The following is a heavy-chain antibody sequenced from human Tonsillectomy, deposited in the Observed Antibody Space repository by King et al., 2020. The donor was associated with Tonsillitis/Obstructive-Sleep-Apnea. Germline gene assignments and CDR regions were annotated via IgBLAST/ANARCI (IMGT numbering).Heavy chain of an antibody. D-gene: IGHD3-10*01. Sequence: VQLQQWGAGLLKPSETLSLTCAAYGGSFSGYYWSWIRQPPGKGLEWIGEINHSGSTNYNPSLKSRVTISVDTSKNQFSLKLSSVTAADTAVYYCARESRGDAFDIWGQGTMVTVSS. CDR1: GGSFSGYY. CDR3: ARESRGDAFDI. V-gene: IGHV4-34*01. J-gene: IGHJ3*02. CDR2: INHSGST.